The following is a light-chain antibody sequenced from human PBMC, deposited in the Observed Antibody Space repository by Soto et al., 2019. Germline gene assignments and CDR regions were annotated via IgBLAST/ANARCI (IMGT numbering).Light chain of an antibody. CDR2: GAS. V-gene: IGKV3-20*01. CDR1: QSVSSNY. J-gene: IGKJ2*01. Sequence: EIVLTQSPGTLPLSPGERATLSCRASQSVSSNYLVWYQQKPGQAPRPLIYGASSRATGIPDRFSGSGSGTDFALTISRLEPEDFAVYYCQRYASSPFTFGQGTKLEIK. CDR3: QRYASSPFT.